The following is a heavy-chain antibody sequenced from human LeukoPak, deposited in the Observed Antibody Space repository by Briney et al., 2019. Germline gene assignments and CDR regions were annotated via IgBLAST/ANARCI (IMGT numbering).Heavy chain of an antibody. J-gene: IGHJ6*03. CDR1: GFTFSTYS. CDR3: ARLLATWDYYYMDV. V-gene: IGHV3-48*02. Sequence: GGSLRLSCAGSGFTFSTYSIKWVRQAPGKGLEWVSHIGGSGSFIYYADSVKGRFTISRDNAKNSVYLQMNSLRDEDTAEYFCARLLATWDYYYMDVWGKGTTVTVSS. CDR2: IGGSGSFI. D-gene: IGHD3-3*02.